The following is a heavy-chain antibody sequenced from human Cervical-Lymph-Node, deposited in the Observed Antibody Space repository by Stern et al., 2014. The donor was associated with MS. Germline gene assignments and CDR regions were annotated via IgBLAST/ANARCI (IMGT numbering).Heavy chain of an antibody. V-gene: IGHV4-30-2*01. D-gene: IGHD4-17*01. CDR3: ARSSTVTPNAFDI. CDR2: IYHSGST. CDR1: GGSISSGGYS. J-gene: IGHJ3*02. Sequence: QLQLQESGSGLVKPSQTLSLTCAVSGGSISSGGYSWSWIRQPPGKGLEWIGYIYHSGSTYYNPSLKSRVTISVYRSKNQFSLKLSSVTAADTAVYYCARSSTVTPNAFDIWGQGTMVTVSS.